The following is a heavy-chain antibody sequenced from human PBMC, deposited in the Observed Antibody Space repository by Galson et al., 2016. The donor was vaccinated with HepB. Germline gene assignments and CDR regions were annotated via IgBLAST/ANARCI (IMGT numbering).Heavy chain of an antibody. J-gene: IGHJ6*02. CDR1: GGTFSSYA. Sequence: SVKVSCKASGGTFSSYAFSWVRQAPGQGLEWMGRIVPILGMSNYAQKFQGRVTITADKSTSTVCMELSSLRSEDTAGYYCARDAVAVAGTLHFYFYGMDVWGQGTTVTVSS. D-gene: IGHD6-19*01. CDR2: IVPILGMS. V-gene: IGHV1-69*04. CDR3: ARDAVAVAGTLHFYFYGMDV.